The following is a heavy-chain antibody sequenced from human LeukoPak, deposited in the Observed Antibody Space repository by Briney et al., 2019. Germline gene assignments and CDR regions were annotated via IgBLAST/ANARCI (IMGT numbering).Heavy chain of an antibody. V-gene: IGHV3-11*06. CDR3: AREAGYDTGGYPRDY. D-gene: IGHD2-8*02. CDR1: GLTFSDYY. CDR2: ISVSGSYT. J-gene: IGHJ4*02. Sequence: GGSLRLSCAASGLTFSDYYMSWIRQAPGKGLEGISYISVSGSYTNYADSVKGRFTISRDNSKNTLYLQMNSLRAEDTAIYYCAREAGYDTGGYPRDYWGQGTLVTVSS.